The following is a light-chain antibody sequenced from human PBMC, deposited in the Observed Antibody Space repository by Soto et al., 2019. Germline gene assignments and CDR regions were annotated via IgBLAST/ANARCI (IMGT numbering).Light chain of an antibody. CDR3: QQYNNWPFS. V-gene: IGKV3-15*01. CDR2: DVS. J-gene: IGKJ5*01. Sequence: ERVITQSPASLSVSPGERVTLSCRAGQGVTTNFAWYQQKSGQSPRPLIYDVSTRATGVPARFSGTGSETDFTLTISGLQSEDSAVYFCQQYNNWPFSFGQGTRLEIK. CDR1: QGVTTN.